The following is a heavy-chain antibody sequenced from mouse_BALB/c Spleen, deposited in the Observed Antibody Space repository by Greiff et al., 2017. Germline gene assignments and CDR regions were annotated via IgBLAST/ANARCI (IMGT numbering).Heavy chain of an antibody. V-gene: IGHV1-26*01. Sequence: EVQLQQSGPELVKPGASMKISCKASGYSFTGYTMNWVKQSHGKNLEWIGLINPYNGGTSYNQKFKGKSTLTVDKSSSTVYMELLSLTSEDSAVYYCASPYGTDYYAMDDWGEGTSVTVSS. CDR1: GYSFTGYT. CDR3: ASPYGTDYYAMDD. J-gene: IGHJ4*01. D-gene: IGHD1-2*01. CDR2: INPYNGGT.